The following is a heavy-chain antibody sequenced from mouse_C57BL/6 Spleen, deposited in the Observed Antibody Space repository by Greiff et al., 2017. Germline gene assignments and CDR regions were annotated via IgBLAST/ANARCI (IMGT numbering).Heavy chain of an antibody. CDR2: IYPGSGNT. D-gene: IGHD1-1*01. V-gene: IGHV1-76*01. CDR1: GYTFTDYY. Sequence: QVQLKQSGAELVRPGASVKLSCKASGYTFTDYYINWVKQRPGQGLEWIARIYPGSGNTYYNEKFKGKATLTAEKSSSTAYMQLSSLTSEDSAVYFCARNPYYGSSSFDYWGQGTTLTVSS. CDR3: ARNPYYGSSSFDY. J-gene: IGHJ2*01.